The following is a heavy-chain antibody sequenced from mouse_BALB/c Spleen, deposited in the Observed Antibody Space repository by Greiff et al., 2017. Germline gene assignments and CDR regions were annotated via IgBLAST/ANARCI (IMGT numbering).Heavy chain of an antibody. Sequence: EVQVVESGGGLVQPGGSRKLSCAASGFTFSSFGMHWVRQAPEKGLEWVAYISSGSSTIYYADTVKGRFTISRDNPKNTLFLQMTSLRSEDTAMYYCARVYGNYGYAMDYWGQGTSVTVSS. CDR3: ARVYGNYGYAMDY. CDR2: ISSGSSTI. D-gene: IGHD2-10*02. J-gene: IGHJ4*01. CDR1: GFTFSSFG. V-gene: IGHV5-17*02.